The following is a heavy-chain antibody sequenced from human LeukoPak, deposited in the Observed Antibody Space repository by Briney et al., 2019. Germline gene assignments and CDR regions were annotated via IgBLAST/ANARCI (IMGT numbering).Heavy chain of an antibody. CDR1: GFTFSIHG. V-gene: IGHV3-48*04. CDR3: ARDSPTYTSGTNCFDY. Sequence: PGGSLRLSCAASGFTFSIHGMNWVRQAPGKGLEWVSYISSSGSTIYYADSVKGRFTISRDNAKNSLYLQMNSLRAEDTAVYYCARDSPTYTSGTNCFDYWGQGTLVTVPS. D-gene: IGHD3-10*01. J-gene: IGHJ4*02. CDR2: ISSSGSTI.